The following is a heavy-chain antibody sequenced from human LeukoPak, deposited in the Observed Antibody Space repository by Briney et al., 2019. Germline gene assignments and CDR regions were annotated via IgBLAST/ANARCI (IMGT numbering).Heavy chain of an antibody. Sequence: ASVKVSCKASGYTFTGYYMHWVRQALGQGLEWMGWINPNSGGTNYAQKFQGRVTMTRDTSISTAYMELSSLRSEDTAVYYCARDFNVGSTSCYAGVCYYYYYMDVWGKGTTVTVSS. CDR1: GYTFTGYY. CDR2: INPNSGGT. D-gene: IGHD2-2*01. CDR3: ARDFNVGSTSCYAGVCYYYYYMDV. J-gene: IGHJ6*03. V-gene: IGHV1-2*02.